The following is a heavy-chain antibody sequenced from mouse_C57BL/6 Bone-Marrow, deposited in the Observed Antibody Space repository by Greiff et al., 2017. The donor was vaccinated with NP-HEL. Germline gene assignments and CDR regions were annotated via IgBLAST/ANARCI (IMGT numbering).Heavy chain of an antibody. J-gene: IGHJ3*01. D-gene: IGHD2-4*01. CDR3: ARDGSYYDYDGGAWFAY. V-gene: IGHV1-76*01. CDR1: GYTFTDYY. CDR2: IYPGSGNT. Sequence: QVQLQQSGAELVRPGASVKLSCKASGYTFTDYYINWVKQRPGQGLEWIARIYPGSGNTYYNEKFKGKATLTAEKSSSTAYMQLSSLTSEDSAVYFCARDGSYYDYDGGAWFAYWGQGTLVTVSA.